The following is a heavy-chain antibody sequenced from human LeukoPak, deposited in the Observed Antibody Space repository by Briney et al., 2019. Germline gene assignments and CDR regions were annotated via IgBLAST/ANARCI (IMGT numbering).Heavy chain of an antibody. J-gene: IGHJ5*02. CDR3: ARDSYSWFDP. CDR1: GGPISSYY. CDR2: IYYRGST. V-gene: IGHV4-59*01. Sequence: SETLALTCTASGGPISSYYWSWIRQPPGKGLEGIGHIYYRGSTNYNPSLKSRVTISVDTSKNQFSLKLRSVTAADTAVYYCARDSYSWFDPWGQGTLVTVSS.